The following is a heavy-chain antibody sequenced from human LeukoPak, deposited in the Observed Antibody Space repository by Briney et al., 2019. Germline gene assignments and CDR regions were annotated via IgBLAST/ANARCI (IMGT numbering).Heavy chain of an antibody. CDR2: IYYSGST. CDR1: GGSISSSSYY. Sequence: PSETLSLTCTVSGGSISSSSYYWGWIRQPPGKGLEWIGSIYYSGSTYYNPSLKSRVTISVDTSKNQFSLKLSSVTAADTAVYYCASYPQGFREGAFDIWGQGTMVTVSS. CDR3: ASYPQGFREGAFDI. V-gene: IGHV4-39*01. J-gene: IGHJ3*02. D-gene: IGHD3-10*01.